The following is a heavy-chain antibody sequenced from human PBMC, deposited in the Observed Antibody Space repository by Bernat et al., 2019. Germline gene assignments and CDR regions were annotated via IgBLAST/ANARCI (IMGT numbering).Heavy chain of an antibody. Sequence: QVQLVESGGGVVQPGRSLRLSCAASGFTFSSYGMHWVCQASGKGLGWVAVIWYDGSNKYYADSVKGRFTISRDNSKNTLYLQMNSLRAADTAVYYCARNAYYYDSSGYLSDYWGQGTLVTVSS. CDR1: GFTFSSYG. CDR2: IWYDGSNK. V-gene: IGHV3-33*01. D-gene: IGHD3-22*01. J-gene: IGHJ4*02. CDR3: ARNAYYYDSSGYLSDY.